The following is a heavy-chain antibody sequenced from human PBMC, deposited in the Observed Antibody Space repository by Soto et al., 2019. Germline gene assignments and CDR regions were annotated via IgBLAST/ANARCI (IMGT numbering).Heavy chain of an antibody. CDR3: ASTRSSGWSSFDY. J-gene: IGHJ4*02. Sequence: EVQLLESGGGLVQPGGSLRLSCAASGFTFSSYAMSWVRQAPGKGLEWVSAISGSGGSTYYADSVKGRFTISRDNSKNTLYLQMHSLRAEDTAVYYCASTRSSGWSSFDYWGQGTLVTVSS. CDR2: ISGSGGST. V-gene: IGHV3-23*01. D-gene: IGHD6-19*01. CDR1: GFTFSSYA.